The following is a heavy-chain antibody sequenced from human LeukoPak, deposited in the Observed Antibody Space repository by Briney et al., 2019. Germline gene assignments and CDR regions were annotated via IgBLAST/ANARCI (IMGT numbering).Heavy chain of an antibody. CDR3: AKGTGDLGYYFDR. CDR2: IRVNDET. V-gene: IGHV3-23*01. D-gene: IGHD7-27*01. J-gene: IGHJ4*02. Sequence: GGSLRLSCAASGFTFSNNRMNWVRQAPGKGLEWVSGIRVNDETYYADSVKGRFTISRDNSENTLYLQMGGLRAEDTAIYYCAKGTGDLGYYFDRWGQGTLVTVSS. CDR1: GFTFSNNR.